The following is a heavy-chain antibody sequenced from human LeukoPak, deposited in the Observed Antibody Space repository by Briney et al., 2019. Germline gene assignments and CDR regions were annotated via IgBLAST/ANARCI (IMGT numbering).Heavy chain of an antibody. Sequence: ASVKVSCKASGYTFTGYYMHWVRQAPGQGLEWMGWINPNSGGTNYAQKFQGRVTMTRDTSISTAYMELSRLRSDDTAVYYRARAIATKGSGSTDFDYWGQGTLVTVSS. D-gene: IGHD3-10*01. V-gene: IGHV1-2*02. J-gene: IGHJ4*02. CDR1: GYTFTGYY. CDR2: INPNSGGT. CDR3: ARAIATKGSGSTDFDY.